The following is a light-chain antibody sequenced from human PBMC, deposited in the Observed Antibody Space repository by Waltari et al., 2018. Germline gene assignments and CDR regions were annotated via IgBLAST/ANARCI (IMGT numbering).Light chain of an antibody. Sequence: DIVMTQSPDSLAVSLGERATINCKSSQSVLHTNNRNYLAWYQQRPGQSPKLLFSWASDRESGVPDRFSGSGSGTDFTLTITSLQAEDVATYYCQQYYATPLTFG. CDR1: QSVLHTNNRNY. CDR3: QQYYATPLT. CDR2: WAS. J-gene: IGKJ3*01. V-gene: IGKV4-1*01.